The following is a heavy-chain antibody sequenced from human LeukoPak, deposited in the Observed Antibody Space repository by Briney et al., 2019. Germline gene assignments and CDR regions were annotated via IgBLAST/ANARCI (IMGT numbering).Heavy chain of an antibody. CDR3: ARDYYDTSGFYLIDY. V-gene: IGHV1-18*01. D-gene: IGHD3-22*01. J-gene: IGHJ4*02. Sequence: ASVKVSCKASGYTFTSYGISWVRQAPRQGLEWMGWISTYSGNTNYAQMLQGRVTMTTDTSTSTAYMELRSLRSDDTAVYYCARDYYDTSGFYLIDYWGQGTLVTVSS. CDR2: ISTYSGNT. CDR1: GYTFTSYG.